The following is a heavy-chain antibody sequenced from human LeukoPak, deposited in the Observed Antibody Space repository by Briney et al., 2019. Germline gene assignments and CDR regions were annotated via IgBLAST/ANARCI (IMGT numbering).Heavy chain of an antibody. V-gene: IGHV3-21*04. D-gene: IGHD6-13*01. J-gene: IGHJ6*02. CDR2: ISSSSSYI. CDR3: AKRGRIAAAGSRYYYYGMDV. Sequence: PGGSLRLSCAASGFTFSSYSMTWVRQAPGKGLEWVSSISSSSSYIYYADSVKGRFTISRDNAKNSLYLQMNSLRAEDTAVYYCAKRGRIAAAGSRYYYYGMDVWGQGTTVTVSS. CDR1: GFTFSSYS.